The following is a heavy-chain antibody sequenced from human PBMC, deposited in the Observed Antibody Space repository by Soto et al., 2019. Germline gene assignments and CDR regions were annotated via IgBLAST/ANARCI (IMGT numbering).Heavy chain of an antibody. V-gene: IGHV3-23*01. CDR1: GFTFSSYA. CDR3: AKFGMATTKRSPPYYIDY. CDR2: ISGSGGGT. Sequence: GGSLRLSCAASGFTFSSYAMSWVRQAPGKGLEWVSSISGSGGGTYYADSVKGRFTFSRDNSKNTLYLQMNSLRAEDTAVYYCAKFGMATTKRSPPYYIDYWGQGALVTVCS. D-gene: IGHD1-1*01. J-gene: IGHJ4*02.